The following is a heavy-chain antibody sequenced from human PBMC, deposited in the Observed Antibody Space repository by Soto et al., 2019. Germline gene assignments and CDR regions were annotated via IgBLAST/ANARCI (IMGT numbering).Heavy chain of an antibody. CDR2: ISYDGSNK. J-gene: IGHJ6*02. D-gene: IGHD3-16*01. CDR3: ARWKRGRGYDSVPDYGMDV. Sequence: QVQLVESGGGVVQPGRSLRLSCAASGFTFSSYAMHWVRQAPGKGLEGVAVISYDGSNKYYADSVKGRFTISRDNSKNTLYLQMNSLRAEDTAVYYCARWKRGRGYDSVPDYGMDVWGQGTTVTVSS. CDR1: GFTFSSYA. V-gene: IGHV3-30-3*01.